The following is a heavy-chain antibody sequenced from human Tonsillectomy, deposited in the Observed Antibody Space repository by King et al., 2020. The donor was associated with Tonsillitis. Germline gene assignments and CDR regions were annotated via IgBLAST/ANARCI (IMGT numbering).Heavy chain of an antibody. J-gene: IGHJ3*02. V-gene: IGHV1-2*02. CDR1: GYTFTGYH. CDR3: ANIGTAYGAFDI. CDR2: ISPNSGGT. Sequence: QLVQSGAEVKKPGASVKVSCKASGYTFTGYHMHWVRQARGQGLEWMGWISPNSGGTNYAQMFQGRVTMTRDTSITTAYMELSGLRSDDTAVYYCANIGTAYGAFDIWGQGTMVTVSS. D-gene: IGHD3-10*01.